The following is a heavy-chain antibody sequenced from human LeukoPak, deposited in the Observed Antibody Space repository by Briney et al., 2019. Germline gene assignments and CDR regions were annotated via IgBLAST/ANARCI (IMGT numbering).Heavy chain of an antibody. D-gene: IGHD3-9*01. V-gene: IGHV3-23*01. CDR2: IGGSGDST. CDR3: AKLPTGYPNWFDP. CDR1: GFTFSSYA. J-gene: IGHJ5*02. Sequence: GGSLRLSCAASGFTFSSYAMSWVRQAPGNGLEWVSAIGGSGDSTYYTDSVTGRFTISRDSSKNTLYLQMNSLRAEDTALYYCAKLPTGYPNWFDPWGQGTLVTVSS.